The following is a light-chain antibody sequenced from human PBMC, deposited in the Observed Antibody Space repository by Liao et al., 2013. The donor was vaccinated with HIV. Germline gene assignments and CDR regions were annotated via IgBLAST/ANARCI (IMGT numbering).Light chain of an antibody. CDR1: NIGSKS. Sequence: SYVLTQSPSVSVAPGKTARITCGGNNIGSKSVLWYQQKPGQAPVLVIYYDSKRPSGIPERFSGSNSGNTATLTISGTQAMDEADYYCQAWDSSTVVFGGGTKLTVL. V-gene: IGLV3-21*01. CDR2: YDS. CDR3: QAWDSSTVV. J-gene: IGLJ2*01.